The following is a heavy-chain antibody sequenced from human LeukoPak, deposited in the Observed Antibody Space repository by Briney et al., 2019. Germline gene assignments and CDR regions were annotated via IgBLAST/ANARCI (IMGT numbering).Heavy chain of an antibody. V-gene: IGHV4-39*01. J-gene: IGHJ4*02. Sequence: SETLSLTCTVSGGSISSSDYSWGWIRQPPGKGLEWIGTIHYTGSTFYNPSLQSRVSISADTSNHQFPLRLSSVTAADTAVYYCARHIGYIDSHRVYYYDYWGQGTLVTVSS. CDR2: IHYTGST. CDR3: ARHIGYIDSHRVYYYDY. CDR1: GGSISSSDYS. D-gene: IGHD3-9*01.